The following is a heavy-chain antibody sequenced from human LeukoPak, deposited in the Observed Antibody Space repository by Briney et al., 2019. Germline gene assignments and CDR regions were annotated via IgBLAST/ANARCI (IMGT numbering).Heavy chain of an antibody. CDR3: ARVGAGSSYGYADY. CDR1: GXTVSSNY. V-gene: IGHV3-53*01. D-gene: IGHD5-18*01. J-gene: IGHJ4*02. CDR2: IYFGGST. Sequence: GGSLRLSWAASGXTVSSNYMSWVRQAPGKGLEWVSVIYFGGSTYYADSVKGRFTISRDNSKNTLYLQMNSLRAEDTAVYCCARVGAGSSYGYADYWGQGTLVTVSS.